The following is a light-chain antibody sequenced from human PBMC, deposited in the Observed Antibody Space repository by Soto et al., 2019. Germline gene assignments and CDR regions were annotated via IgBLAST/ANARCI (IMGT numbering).Light chain of an antibody. CDR2: SNN. CDR3: AAWDDSVNGWV. J-gene: IGLJ3*02. CDR1: SSNIGGNT. V-gene: IGLV1-44*01. Sequence: QAVVTQPPSASGTPGQRVTISCSGSSSNIGGNTVNWYQQLPGTAPKLLIYSNNQRPSGVPDRFSGSKSGTSASLAISGLQSEDEAVYYCAAWDDSVNGWVFGGGTQLTVL.